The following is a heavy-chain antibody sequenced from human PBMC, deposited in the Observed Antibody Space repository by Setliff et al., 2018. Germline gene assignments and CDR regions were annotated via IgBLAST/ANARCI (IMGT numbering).Heavy chain of an antibody. J-gene: IGHJ6*03. CDR3: AREQWLDPPGYYYMDV. CDR1: GGSISSYY. Sequence: SETLSLTCTVSGGSISSYYWSWIRQPAGKGLEWIGHIYIGGSANYNPSLKSRVTMSIDTSKNQFSLKLTSVTAADMAVYYCAREQWLDPPGYYYMDVWAKGTTVTVSS. V-gene: IGHV4-4*07. D-gene: IGHD6-19*01. CDR2: IYIGGSA.